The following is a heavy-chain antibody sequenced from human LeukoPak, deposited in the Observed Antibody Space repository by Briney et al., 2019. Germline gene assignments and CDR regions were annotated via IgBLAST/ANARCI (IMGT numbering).Heavy chain of an antibody. CDR3: AKDRRDFWSGYSSILHFDY. CDR2: IRYDGSNK. D-gene: IGHD3-3*01. Sequence: GGSLRLSCAASGFTFSSYGMHWVRQAPGKGLEWVAFIRYDGSNKYYADSVRGRFTISRDNSENTLYLQMNSLRAEDTAVYYCAKDRRDFWSGYSSILHFDYWGQGTLVTVSS. CDR1: GFTFSSYG. J-gene: IGHJ4*02. V-gene: IGHV3-30*02.